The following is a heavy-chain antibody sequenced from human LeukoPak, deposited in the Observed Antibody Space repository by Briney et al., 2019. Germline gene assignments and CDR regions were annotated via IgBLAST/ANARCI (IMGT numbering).Heavy chain of an antibody. V-gene: IGHV4-39*01. CDR3: ARHSIAVAGSWFDP. Sequence: PSETLSLTCTVSGGSISSSSYYWGWIRQPPGKGLEWIGSIYYSGSTYYNPSLKSRVTISVDTSKNQFSLKLSSVTAADTAVYYCARHSIAVAGSWFDPWGQGTLVTVSS. D-gene: IGHD6-19*01. CDR2: IYYSGST. J-gene: IGHJ5*02. CDR1: GGSISSSSYY.